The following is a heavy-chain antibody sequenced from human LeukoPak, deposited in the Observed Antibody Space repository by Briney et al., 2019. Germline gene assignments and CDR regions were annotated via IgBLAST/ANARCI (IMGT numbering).Heavy chain of an antibody. CDR2: IGGNGETT. V-gene: IGHV3-23*01. J-gene: IGHJ6*03. Sequence: PGGSLRLSSAVSGLTCSTYAMSWVRQAPGRGLEWVSSIGGNGETTYYADSVKGRFTISRDNSKKTAFLQMNSLTAEDTAVYYAVANMYNYMDVWGKGTTVTVSS. CDR1: GLTCSTYA. CDR3: VANMYNYMDV. D-gene: IGHD2-2*01.